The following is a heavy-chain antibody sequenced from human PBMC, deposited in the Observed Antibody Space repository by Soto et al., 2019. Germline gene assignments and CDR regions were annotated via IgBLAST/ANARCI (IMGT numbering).Heavy chain of an antibody. CDR3: ARRYCSRTSCTRGWWFDP. CDR2: IYPGDSDT. V-gene: IGHV5-51*01. CDR1: GYSFTSYW. J-gene: IGHJ5*02. Sequence: GESLKISCKGSGYSFTSYWIGWVRQMPGKGLEWMGIIYPGDSDTRYSPSFQGQVTISADKSISTAYLQWSSLKASDNAMYYCARRYCSRTSCTRGWWFDPWGQGTLVTVSS. D-gene: IGHD2-2*01.